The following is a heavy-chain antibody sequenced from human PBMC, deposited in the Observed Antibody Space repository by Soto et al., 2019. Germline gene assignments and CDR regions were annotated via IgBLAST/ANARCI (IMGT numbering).Heavy chain of an antibody. CDR1: GFAFNNYG. CDR3: AREDSIIIPAVSDF. D-gene: IGHD2-2*01. J-gene: IGHJ4*01. CDR2: ISKSDYT. V-gene: IGHV3-21*01. Sequence: PGGSLRLSCTVSGFAFNNYGINWVRQAPGKGLEWDSSISKSDYTYYSDSVKGRFAISGDNAKSSVSLQMNTLRVEDTAVYYCAREDSIIIPAVSDFWGHGTLVTTSS.